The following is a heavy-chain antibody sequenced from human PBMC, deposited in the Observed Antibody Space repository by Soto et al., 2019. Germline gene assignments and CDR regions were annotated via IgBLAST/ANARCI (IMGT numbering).Heavy chain of an antibody. J-gene: IGHJ4*02. V-gene: IGHV4-39*01. CDR3: ARREYSSSFWFAY. Sequence: QLQLQESGPGLVKPSETLSLTCTVSGGSISSSSYYWGWIRQPPGKGLEWIGSIYYSGSTYYNPSLKSRVTISVDTSKNQFSLKRSSVTAADTAVYYCARREYSSSFWFAYWGQGTLVTVSS. CDR2: IYYSGST. CDR1: GGSISSSSYY. D-gene: IGHD6-6*01.